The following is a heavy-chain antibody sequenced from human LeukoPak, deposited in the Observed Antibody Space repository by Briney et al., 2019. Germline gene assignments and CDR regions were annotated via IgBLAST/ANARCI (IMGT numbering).Heavy chain of an antibody. Sequence: SQTLSLTCTVSGGSISSGDYYWSWIRQPPGKGLGWIGYIYYSGSTYYNPSLKRRVTISVDTSKNRFSLKLSSVTAADTAVYYCATHSSGYDSGNDAFDIWGQGTMVTVSS. CDR2: IYYSGST. D-gene: IGHD3-22*01. CDR1: GGSISSGDYY. V-gene: IGHV4-30-4*08. CDR3: ATHSSGYDSGNDAFDI. J-gene: IGHJ3*02.